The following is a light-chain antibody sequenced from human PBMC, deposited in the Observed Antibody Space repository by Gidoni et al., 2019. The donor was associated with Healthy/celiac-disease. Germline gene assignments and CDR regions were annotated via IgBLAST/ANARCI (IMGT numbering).Light chain of an antibody. Sequence: SYELTQPPSVSVSPGQTARITCSGDALPKQYAYWYQQKPGQAPVLVIYKDNERPSGIPERFSGSSSGTTVTLTISGVQAEDEADYYCQSADSSGNWVFGGGTKLTVL. CDR1: ALPKQY. CDR2: KDN. CDR3: QSADSSGNWV. V-gene: IGLV3-25*03. J-gene: IGLJ3*02.